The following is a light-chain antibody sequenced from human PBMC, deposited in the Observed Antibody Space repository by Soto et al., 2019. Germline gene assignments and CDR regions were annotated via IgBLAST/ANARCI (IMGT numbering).Light chain of an antibody. J-gene: IGKJ1*01. CDR1: QSLANSF. CDR3: QQSGA. CDR2: GAS. V-gene: IGKV3-20*01. Sequence: EFVLTQSPGTLSLSPGERSTLSCRASQSLANSFIAWYQQKPGQAPRLLIYGASSRATGIPDRFSGSGSETDFTLTISRLEPEDFAVYYCQQSGAFGQGTKVDI.